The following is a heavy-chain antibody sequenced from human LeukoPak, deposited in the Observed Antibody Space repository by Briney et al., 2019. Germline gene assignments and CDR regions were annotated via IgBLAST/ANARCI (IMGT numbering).Heavy chain of an antibody. CDR2: IRSKANSYAT. D-gene: IGHD6-19*01. J-gene: IGHJ4*02. V-gene: IGHV3-73*01. CDR1: GFTFSGSA. CDR3: TRHRGIKDQWLDSLDY. Sequence: PGGSLRLSCAASGFTFSGSAMHWVRQASGKGLEWVGRIRSKANSYATAYAASVKGRFTISRDDSKNTAYLQMNSLKTEDTAVYYCTRHRGIKDQWLDSLDYWGQGTLVTVSS.